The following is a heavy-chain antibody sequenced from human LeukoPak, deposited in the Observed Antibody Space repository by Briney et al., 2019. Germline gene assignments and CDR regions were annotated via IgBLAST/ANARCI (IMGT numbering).Heavy chain of an antibody. CDR1: GFTVSSNY. CDR2: IYSGGST. Sequence: PGGSLRLSCAASGFTVSSNYMSWVRQAPGKGLEWVSVIYSGGSTYYADSVKGRFTISRDNSKNTLYLQLNSLRAEDTAVYYCARGAVTGRFDYWGQGTLVTVSS. D-gene: IGHD6-19*01. CDR3: ARGAVTGRFDY. J-gene: IGHJ4*02. V-gene: IGHV3-53*01.